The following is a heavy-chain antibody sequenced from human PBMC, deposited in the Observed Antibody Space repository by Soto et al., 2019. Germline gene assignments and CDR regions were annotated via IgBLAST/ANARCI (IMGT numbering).Heavy chain of an antibody. CDR2: IKSKSRGGTA. Sequence: PGGSLRLSCAASGFTFSNTWMSWVRQAPGKGLEWVGRIKSKSRGGTADYAAPVKGRFTISRDDSKNTLYLYMNNLKTEDTAVYYCTTDCPWVTTDYWGQGALVTVSS. V-gene: IGHV3-15*01. J-gene: IGHJ4*02. CDR3: TTDCPWVTTDY. CDR1: GFTFSNTW. D-gene: IGHD2-21*02.